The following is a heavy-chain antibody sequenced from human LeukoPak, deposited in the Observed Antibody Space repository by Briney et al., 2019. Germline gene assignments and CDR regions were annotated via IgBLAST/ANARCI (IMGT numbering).Heavy chain of an antibody. J-gene: IGHJ4*02. Sequence: SETLSLTCTVSGYSISSGYYWGWIRQPPGKGLEWIGSIYHSGSTYYNPSLKSRVTISVDTSKNQFSLKLSSVTAADTAVYYCARVDSSSWQIDYWGQGPLVTVSS. D-gene: IGHD6-13*01. CDR3: ARVDSSSWQIDY. CDR2: IYHSGST. CDR1: GYSISSGYY. V-gene: IGHV4-38-2*02.